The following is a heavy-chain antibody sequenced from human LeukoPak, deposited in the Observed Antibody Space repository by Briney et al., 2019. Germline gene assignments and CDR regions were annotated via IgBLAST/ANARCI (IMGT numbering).Heavy chain of an antibody. V-gene: IGHV3-64*01. CDR1: GFTFSSYA. Sequence: GGTLRLSCAASGFTFSSYAMHWVRQAPGKGLEYVSAIRSNGGSTYYANSVKGRFTISRDNSQNTLYLQMGSLRAEDMAVYYCARYRIGRYFDLWGRGTLVTVSS. CDR3: ARYRIGRYFDL. J-gene: IGHJ2*01. CDR2: IRSNGGST. D-gene: IGHD2-15*01.